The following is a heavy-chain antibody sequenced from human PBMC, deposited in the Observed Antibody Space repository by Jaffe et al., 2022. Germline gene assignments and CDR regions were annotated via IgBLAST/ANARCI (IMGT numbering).Heavy chain of an antibody. CDR3: AHSYTYYDFWSGYDTYYFDY. CDR1: GFSLSTSGVG. CDR2: IYWNDDK. Sequence: QITLKESGPTLVKPTQTLTLTCTFSGFSLSTSGVGVGWIRQPPGKALEWLALIYWNDDKRYSPSLKSRLTITKDTSKNQVVLTMTNMDPVDTATYYCAHSYTYYDFWSGYDTYYFDYWGQGTLVTVSS. J-gene: IGHJ4*02. V-gene: IGHV2-5*01. D-gene: IGHD3-3*01.